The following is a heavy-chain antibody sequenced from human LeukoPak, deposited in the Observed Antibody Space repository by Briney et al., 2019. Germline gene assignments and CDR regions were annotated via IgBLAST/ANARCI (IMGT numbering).Heavy chain of an antibody. CDR1: GFTVSSNY. CDR3: ARDKFGVGAD. Sequence: PGGSLRLSCAASGFTVSSNYMSWVRQAPGKGLEGFAVIYSGGSTYYADSVKGPFTISRHNSKTTLYLQMNSPRAAGTARYFSARDKFGVGADWGQGSLVTVSS. D-gene: IGHD1-26*01. J-gene: IGHJ4*02. V-gene: IGHV3-53*04. CDR2: IYSGGST.